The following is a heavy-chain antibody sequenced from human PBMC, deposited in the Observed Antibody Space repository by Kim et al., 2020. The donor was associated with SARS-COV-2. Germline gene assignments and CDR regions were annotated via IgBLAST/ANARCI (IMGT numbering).Heavy chain of an antibody. CDR3: ARAYYYDSSGYYLLTPIDY. V-gene: IGHV1-3*01. Sequence: ASVKVSCKASGYTFTSYAMHWVRQAPGQRLEWMGWINAGNGNTKYSQKFQGRVTITRDTSASTAYMELSSLRSEDTAVYYCARAYYYDSSGYYLLTPIDYWGQGTLVTVSS. J-gene: IGHJ4*02. CDR1: GYTFTSYA. CDR2: INAGNGNT. D-gene: IGHD3-22*01.